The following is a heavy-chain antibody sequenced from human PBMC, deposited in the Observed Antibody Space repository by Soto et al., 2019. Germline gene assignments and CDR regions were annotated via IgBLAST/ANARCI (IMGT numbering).Heavy chain of an antibody. CDR1: GYTFTSYG. CDR2: ISAYNGNT. CDR3: ARDPLRYFDWLLYYGEYYLDF. J-gene: IGHJ4*02. D-gene: IGHD3-9*01. V-gene: IGHV1-18*01. Sequence: ASVKVSCKASGYTFTSYGISWVRQAPGQGLEWMGWISAYNGNTNYAQKLQGRVTMTTDTSTSTAYMELRSLRSDDTAVYYCARDPLRYFDWLLYYGEYYLDFWGQGTLVTVSS.